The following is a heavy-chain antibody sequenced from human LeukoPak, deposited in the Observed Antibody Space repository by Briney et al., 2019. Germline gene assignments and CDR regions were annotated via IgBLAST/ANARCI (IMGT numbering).Heavy chain of an antibody. Sequence: GGSLRLSCSASGFIFSTYSMNWVRQAPGKGLEWLSYISSARSTTYYADSVKGRFTISRDNAKSSLYLQMNSLRDEDTAVYYCARANYYDISGYDYWGQGTLVTVSS. CDR2: ISSARSTT. CDR3: ARANYYDISGYDY. V-gene: IGHV3-48*02. CDR1: GFIFSTYS. D-gene: IGHD3-22*01. J-gene: IGHJ4*02.